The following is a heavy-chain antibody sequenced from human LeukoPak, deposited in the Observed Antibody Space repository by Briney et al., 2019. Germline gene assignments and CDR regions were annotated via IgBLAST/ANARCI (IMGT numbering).Heavy chain of an antibody. V-gene: IGHV6-1*01. J-gene: IGHJ5*02. CDR2: TYYRSKWYN. CDR3: AREHAYSISWYDWFDP. D-gene: IGHD6-13*01. CDR1: GDSVSSNSAA. Sequence: SQTLSINCAISGDSVSSNSAAWNWIRQSPSRGLEWLGRTYYRSKWYNDYAVSVKSRITINPDTSKNQFSLQLNSVTPEDTAVYYCAREHAYSISWYDWFDPWGQGTLVTVSS.